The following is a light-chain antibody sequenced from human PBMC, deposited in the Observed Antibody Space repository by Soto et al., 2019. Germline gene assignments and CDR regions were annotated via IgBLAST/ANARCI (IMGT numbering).Light chain of an antibody. Sequence: DIQMTQSPSSLSASVGDRVTITCRASRSINTYVNWYQQRPGKAPELLIYSASNLHTGVPSRFSGSGSGTDFTFTIKNILTEDFALYYCQQTYSPPRTFGQGTKVDIK. CDR1: RSINTY. CDR3: QQTYSPPRT. CDR2: SAS. V-gene: IGKV1-39*01. J-gene: IGKJ1*01.